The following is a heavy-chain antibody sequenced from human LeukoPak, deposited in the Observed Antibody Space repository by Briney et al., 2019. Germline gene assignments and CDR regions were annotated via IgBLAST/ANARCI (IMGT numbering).Heavy chain of an antibody. CDR2: INPSGGST. J-gene: IGHJ4*02. Sequence: GASVKVSCKASGYTFTSYYMHWVRQAPGQGLEWMGIINPSGGSTSYAQKFQGRVTMTRDTSTSTVYMELSSLRSEDTAVYYCARDSKAAAGPRSLYYFDYWGQGTLVTVSS. D-gene: IGHD6-13*01. CDR1: GYTFTSYY. V-gene: IGHV1-46*01. CDR3: ARDSKAAAGPRSLYYFDY.